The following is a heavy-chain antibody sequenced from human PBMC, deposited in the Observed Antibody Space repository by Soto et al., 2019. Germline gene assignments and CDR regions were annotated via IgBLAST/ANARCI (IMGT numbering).Heavy chain of an antibody. D-gene: IGHD5-12*01. CDR2: ISSSRSYI. V-gene: IGHV3-21*01. CDR1: GFTFSSYS. J-gene: IGHJ4*02. CDR3: ASIVATGY. Sequence: GGSLRLSCAASGFTFSSYSMNWVRQAPGKGLEWVSSISSSRSYIYYADSVKCRFLISRDNDKNSLYLQMNSLRAEVTAVYYCASIVATGYWGQGTLVTVSP.